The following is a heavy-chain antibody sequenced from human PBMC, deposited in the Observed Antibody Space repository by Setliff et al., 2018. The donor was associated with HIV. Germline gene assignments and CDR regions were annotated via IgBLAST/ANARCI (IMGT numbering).Heavy chain of an antibody. V-gene: IGHV4-39*01. CDR2: IYWSGLT. J-gene: IGHJ5*02. CDR3: ARVHWFDP. CDR1: SGSVSRSDYY. Sequence: SETLSLTCTVSSGSVSRSDYYWGWIRQTPGKGLEWIGSIYWSGLTFYNPSLKSRVTISVDTSKNQFSLRLNSVTAADTAVYYCARVHWFDPWGQGTLVTVSS.